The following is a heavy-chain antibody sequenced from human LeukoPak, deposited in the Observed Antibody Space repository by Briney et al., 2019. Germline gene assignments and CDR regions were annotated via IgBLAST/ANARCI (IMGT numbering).Heavy chain of an antibody. CDR2: ITWKSGSL. D-gene: IGHD2-2*01. Sequence: GGSLRLSCAASGFTFDDFAMHWVRQAPGKGLEWVSGITWKSGSLGYADSVKGRFTISRDNAKKSLYLQMSGLRGEDTALYYCAKDTMRTDHALDVWGPGTTVTVSS. V-gene: IGHV3-9*01. CDR1: GFTFDDFA. CDR3: AKDTMRTDHALDV. J-gene: IGHJ6*02.